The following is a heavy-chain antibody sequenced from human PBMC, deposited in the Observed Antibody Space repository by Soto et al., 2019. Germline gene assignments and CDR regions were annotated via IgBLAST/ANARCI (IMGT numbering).Heavy chain of an antibody. Sequence: QVQLQESGPGLVKPSETLSLTCAVSGGSVSGDDWWSWVRQPPEKGLEWIGEIYQSGTTNYNPSLNCVVTTSLDKSKTQLPLMLTRLTAADTAVYYCARVSGWGADPWGQGTLVTVSS. CDR2: IYQSGTT. J-gene: IGHJ5*02. CDR1: GGSVSGDDW. V-gene: IGHV4-4*02. D-gene: IGHD3-16*01. CDR3: ARVSGWGADP.